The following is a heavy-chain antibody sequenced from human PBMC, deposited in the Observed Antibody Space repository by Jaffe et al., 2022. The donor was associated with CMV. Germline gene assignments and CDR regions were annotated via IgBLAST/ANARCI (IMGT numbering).Heavy chain of an antibody. D-gene: IGHD6-19*01. CDR1: GGSISSSSYY. J-gene: IGHJ3*02. V-gene: IGHV4-39*01. Sequence: QLQLQESGPGLVKPSETLSLTCTVSGGSISSSSYYWGWIRQPPGKGLEWIGSIYYSGSTYYNPSLKSRVTISVDTSKNQFSLKLSSVTAADTAVYYCARPISSGWLADAFDIWGQGTMVTVSS. CDR2: IYYSGST. CDR3: ARPISSGWLADAFDI.